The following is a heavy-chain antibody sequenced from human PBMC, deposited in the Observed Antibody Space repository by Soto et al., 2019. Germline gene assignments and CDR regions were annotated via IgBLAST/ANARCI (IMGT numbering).Heavy chain of an antibody. V-gene: IGHV4-39*01. CDR2: IYYSGGT. D-gene: IGHD3-3*01. J-gene: IGHJ6*03. Sequence: QLQLQESGPGLVKPSETLSLTCTVSGGSISSSSYYWGWTRQPPGKGLEWIGSIYYSGGTYYNPSLKSRVTISVDTSKNQFSLKLSSVTAADTAVYYCASFGRFLEWLSLDVWGKGTKVTV. CDR3: ASFGRFLEWLSLDV. CDR1: GGSISSSSYY.